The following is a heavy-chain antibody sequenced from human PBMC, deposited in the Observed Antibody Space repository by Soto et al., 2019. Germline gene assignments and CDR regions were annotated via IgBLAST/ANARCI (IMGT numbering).Heavy chain of an antibody. CDR1: GYTFTSYG. V-gene: IGHV1-18*01. J-gene: IGHJ5*02. CDR2: ISAYNGNT. D-gene: IGHD4-17*01. Sequence: QVQLVQSGAEVKKPGASVKVSCKASGYTFTSYGISWVRQAPGQGLEWMGWISAYNGNTNYAQKLQGRVTMTTDTSTSTAYLELSSLRSDDTAVYYCARDAFFGPGDYPQRGWFDPWGQGTLVTVSS. CDR3: ARDAFFGPGDYPQRGWFDP.